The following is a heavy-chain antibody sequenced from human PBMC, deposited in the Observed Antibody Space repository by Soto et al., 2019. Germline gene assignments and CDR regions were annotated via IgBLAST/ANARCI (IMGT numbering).Heavy chain of an antibody. J-gene: IGHJ5*02. CDR3: ARDPLCSGGSCYSYNWFDP. Sequence: EVQLVESGGGLVKPGGSLRLSCAASGFTFSSYSMNWVRQAPGKGLEWVSSISSSSSYIYYADSVKGRFTISRDNAKNSLYLQMNSLRAEDTAVYYCARDPLCSGGSCYSYNWFDPWGQGTLVTVSS. CDR1: GFTFSSYS. CDR2: ISSSSSYI. D-gene: IGHD2-15*01. V-gene: IGHV3-21*01.